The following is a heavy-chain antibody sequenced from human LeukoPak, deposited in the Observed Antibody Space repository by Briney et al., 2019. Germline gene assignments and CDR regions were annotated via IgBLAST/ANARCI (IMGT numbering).Heavy chain of an antibody. CDR2: ISGSGGST. V-gene: IGHV3-23*01. D-gene: IGHD3-10*01. CDR3: AKSPPEGSFGSWYFDL. CDR1: GFTFSSYA. Sequence: GGSLRLFCAASGFTFSSYAMSWVRQAPGKGLEWVSAISGSGGSTYYADSVKGRFTISRDNSKNTLYLQMNSLRAEDTAVYYCAKSPPEGSFGSWYFDLWGRGTLVTVSS. J-gene: IGHJ2*01.